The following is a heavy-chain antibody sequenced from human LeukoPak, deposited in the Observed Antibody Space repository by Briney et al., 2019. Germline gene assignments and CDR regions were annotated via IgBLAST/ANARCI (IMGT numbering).Heavy chain of an antibody. CDR3: ARDPSSSGWYGYYFDY. D-gene: IGHD6-19*01. CDR2: IGGSGTTI. CDR1: GFTLSSYS. V-gene: IGHV3-48*01. Sequence: GGSLRLSCAASGFTLSSYSMNWVRQAPGKGLEWVSYIGGSGTTIYYADSVKGRFTISRDNVKKLLYLQMSSVRAEDTAVYYCARDPSSSGWYGYYFDYWGQGTLVSVSS. J-gene: IGHJ4*02.